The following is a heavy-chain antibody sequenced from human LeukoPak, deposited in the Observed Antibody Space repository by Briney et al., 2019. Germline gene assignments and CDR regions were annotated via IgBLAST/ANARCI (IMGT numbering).Heavy chain of an antibody. D-gene: IGHD2-2*01. CDR2: VNPNNGDT. V-gene: IGHV1-18*01. J-gene: IGHJ6*02. CDR1: DYSFLSYG. Sequence: ASVKVSCKASDYSFLSYGISWVRQAPGQGLEWMGWVNPNNGDTHYAQKFQGRVTMTTDTSTGTANMELRSLRSDDTAVYYCARDVYCTSVSCYGFGMDVWGQGTTVTVS. CDR3: ARDVYCTSVSCYGFGMDV.